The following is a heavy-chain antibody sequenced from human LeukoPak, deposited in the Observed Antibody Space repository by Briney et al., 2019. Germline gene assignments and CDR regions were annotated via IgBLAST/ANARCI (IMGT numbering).Heavy chain of an antibody. Sequence: ASVKVSCKTSGYTFTRYGISWVRQAPGQGLEWMGWISAYESNTKYAQKVQGRVSMTTDTSTSTAYMELRSLRSDDTAVYYCARDNAIIPAEIADYWGQGTQVTVSS. J-gene: IGHJ4*02. CDR1: GYTFTRYG. CDR2: ISAYESNT. CDR3: ARDNAIIPAEIADY. V-gene: IGHV1-18*01. D-gene: IGHD2-2*01.